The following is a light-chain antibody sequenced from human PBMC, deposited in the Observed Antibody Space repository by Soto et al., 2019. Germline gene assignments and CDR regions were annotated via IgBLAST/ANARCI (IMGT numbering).Light chain of an antibody. J-gene: IGKJ2*01. CDR3: QHDGGSHPRYT. CDR1: QSVSTTY. Sequence: IVLTQSPGTLSLSPGERATLSCRASQSVSTTYLGWYQQKPVQAPRLLVYGTSRRATGIPDRFSGSGSGTDFTLTLSSVEPDESAVGEWQHDGGSHPRYTFGGGTGLESK. CDR2: GTS. V-gene: IGKV3-20*01.